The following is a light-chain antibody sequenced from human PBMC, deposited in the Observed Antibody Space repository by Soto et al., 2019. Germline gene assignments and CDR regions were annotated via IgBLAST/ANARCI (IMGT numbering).Light chain of an antibody. CDR3: QVWDSSSDHPV. V-gene: IGLV3-21*02. J-gene: IGLJ3*02. Sequence: SYELTQPPSVSVAPGQTARITCGGTTIEGKRLTWYQQKPGQAPVLVVYDDSDRPSGIPERFSGSNSGNTATLTISRVEAGDEADYYCQVWDSSSDHPVFGGGTKLTVL. CDR1: TIEGKR. CDR2: DDS.